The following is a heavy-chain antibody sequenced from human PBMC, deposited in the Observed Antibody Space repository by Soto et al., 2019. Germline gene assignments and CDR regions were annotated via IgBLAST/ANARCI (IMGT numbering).Heavy chain of an antibody. CDR3: ARDLSSSRSLIFAF. CDR1: GDSVSSNSAA. Sequence: PSQTLSLTCAISGDSVSSNSAAWNWIRQSPSRGLEWLGRTFYRSKWYNDYALSVKSRVTIKADTSKNQFSLQLNSVTPEDTAVYYCARDLSSSRSLIFAFWGQGTLVTVSS. D-gene: IGHD6-6*01. CDR2: TFYRSKWYN. J-gene: IGHJ4*02. V-gene: IGHV6-1*01.